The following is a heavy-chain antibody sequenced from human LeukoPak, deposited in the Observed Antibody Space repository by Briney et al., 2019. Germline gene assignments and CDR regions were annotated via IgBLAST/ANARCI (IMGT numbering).Heavy chain of an antibody. D-gene: IGHD3-3*01. CDR1: GFTFSSYA. V-gene: IGHV3-30-3*01. CDR2: ISYDGSNK. Sequence: PGRSLRLSCAASGFTFSSYAMHWVRQAPGKGLEWVAVISYDGSNKYYADSVKGRFTISRDNSKNTLYLQMNSLRAEDTAVYYCARAPPDYDFWSGYRRPTFDYWGQGTLVTVSS. J-gene: IGHJ4*02. CDR3: ARAPPDYDFWSGYRRPTFDY.